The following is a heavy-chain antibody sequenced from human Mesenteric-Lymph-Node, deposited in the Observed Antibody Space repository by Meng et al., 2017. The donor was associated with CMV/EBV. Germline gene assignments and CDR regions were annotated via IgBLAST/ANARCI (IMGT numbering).Heavy chain of an antibody. D-gene: IGHD4-23*01. Sequence: VQVQQEGAGVLKPSETLALSCAVYGGSFSCYYWSWIRQPPGTGLELIGEINHSGSTNYNPSLKSRVTISVDTSKNQFSLKLSSVTAADTAVYYCARHQRWLKSEGGFNYWGQGTLVTVSS. J-gene: IGHJ4*02. CDR1: GGSFSCYY. CDR2: INHSGST. CDR3: ARHQRWLKSEGGFNY. V-gene: IGHV4-34*01.